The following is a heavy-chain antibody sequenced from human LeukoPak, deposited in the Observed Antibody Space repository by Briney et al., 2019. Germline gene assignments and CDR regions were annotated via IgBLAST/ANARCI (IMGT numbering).Heavy chain of an antibody. CDR2: ISGSGGST. D-gene: IGHD3-3*01. CDR1: GFTFSSYA. J-gene: IGHJ4*02. Sequence: PGGSLRLSCAASGFTFSSYAMSWVRQAPGKGLEWVSAISGSGGSTYYADSVKGRFTISRDNAKNSLYLQMNSLRAEDTAVYYCARGSAKIFGVVILDFDYWGQGTLVTVSS. CDR3: ARGSAKIFGVVILDFDY. V-gene: IGHV3-23*01.